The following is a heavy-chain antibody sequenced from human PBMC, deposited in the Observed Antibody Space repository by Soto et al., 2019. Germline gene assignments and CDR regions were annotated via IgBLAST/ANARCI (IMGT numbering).Heavy chain of an antibody. CDR2: ISSSSSYI. J-gene: IGHJ4*02. V-gene: IGHV3-21*01. Sequence: GESLKISCAASGFTFSSYSMNWVRQAPGKGLEWVSSISSSSSYIYYADSVKGRFTISRDNAKNSLYLQMNSLRAEDTAVYYCAREWSITMVRGVGIDYWGQGTLVTVSS. CDR3: AREWSITMVRGVGIDY. CDR1: GFTFSSYS. D-gene: IGHD3-10*01.